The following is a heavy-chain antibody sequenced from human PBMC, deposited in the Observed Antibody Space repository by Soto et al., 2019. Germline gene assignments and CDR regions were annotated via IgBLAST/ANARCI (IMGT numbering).Heavy chain of an antibody. Sequence: ASVKVSCKTSGYTFHVYGITWVRQAPGRGLEWMGWISTYTGKTDYAQSLQGRVTMTTDTSTGTAYLEVRSLRSDDTAVYFCARDVYSGSGDAFDLWGQGTMVTVSS. CDR2: ISTYTGKT. CDR3: ARDVYSGSGDAFDL. J-gene: IGHJ3*01. CDR1: GYTFHVYG. V-gene: IGHV1-18*01. D-gene: IGHD6-6*01.